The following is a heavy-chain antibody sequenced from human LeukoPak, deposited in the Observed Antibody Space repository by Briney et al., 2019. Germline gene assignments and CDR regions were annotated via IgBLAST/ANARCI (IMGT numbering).Heavy chain of an antibody. CDR3: ARDQEYSGSYYRYFDF. CDR1: GGSINSYY. Sequence: SETLSLTCTVSGGSINSYYWSWIRQPPGKGLEWIGYIYSRGLTRGSTNYNPSLKSRVTLSVDTSKNQFSLKLSSVTAADTAVYYCARDQEYSGSYYRYFDFWGQGALVTVSS. J-gene: IGHJ4*02. D-gene: IGHD1-26*01. V-gene: IGHV4-59*01. CDR2: IYSRGLTRGST.